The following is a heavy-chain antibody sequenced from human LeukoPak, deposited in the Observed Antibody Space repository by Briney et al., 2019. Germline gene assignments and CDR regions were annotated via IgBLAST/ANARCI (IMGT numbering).Heavy chain of an antibody. CDR2: ANVGGHR. CDR1: GGYIHTYY. J-gene: IGHJ4*02. CDR3: ARYREHSYGSDFGH. D-gene: IGHD5-18*01. Sequence: SDTLSLTCTVSGGYIHTYYWAWIRQPAGKGLEWVGRANVGGHRGYNPSLKNRASMSIDESANQFSLSLMSVTAADTAVYYCARYREHSYGSDFGHWGQGILVTVSA. V-gene: IGHV4-4*07.